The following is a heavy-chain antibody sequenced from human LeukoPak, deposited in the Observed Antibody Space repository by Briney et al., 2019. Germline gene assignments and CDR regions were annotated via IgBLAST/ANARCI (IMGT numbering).Heavy chain of an antibody. V-gene: IGHV4-59*01. CDR2: IYYSGST. CDR1: GGSISSYY. Sequence: SETLSLTCTVSGGSISSYYWSWIRQPPGKGLEWIGYIYYSGSTNYNPSLKGRVTISVDTSKNQFSLKLSSVTAADTAVYYCARGQTYYYDSSGYGYFQHWGQGTLVTVSS. D-gene: IGHD3-22*01. J-gene: IGHJ1*01. CDR3: ARGQTYYYDSSGYGYFQH.